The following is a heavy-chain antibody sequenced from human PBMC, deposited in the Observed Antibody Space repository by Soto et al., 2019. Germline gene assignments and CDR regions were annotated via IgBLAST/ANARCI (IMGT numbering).Heavy chain of an antibody. J-gene: IGHJ4*02. CDR1: GFTVGDYA. Sequence: GGSLRLSCVASGFTVGDYAMHWVLQAPGKGLEWVSGISANGDNVDYADSVKGRFTVSRDNAKNSLFLQMNSLRPEDTALYYCAKDMKWGGMTTIHYFDSWGQGT. CDR3: AKDMKWGGMTTIHYFDS. D-gene: IGHD4-17*01. V-gene: IGHV3-9*01. CDR2: ISANGDNV.